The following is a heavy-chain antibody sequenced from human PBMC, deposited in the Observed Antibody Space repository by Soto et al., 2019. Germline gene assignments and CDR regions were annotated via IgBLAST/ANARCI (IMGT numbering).Heavy chain of an antibody. Sequence: QPGGSLRLSCAASGFTFSSYSMNWVRQAPGKGLEWVSYISSSSSTIYYADSVKGRFTISRDNAKNSLYLQMNSLRAEDTAVYYCARALHDIVLMVYAKSPELDYWGQGTLVTVSS. D-gene: IGHD2-8*01. CDR1: GFTFSSYS. CDR2: ISSSSSTI. J-gene: IGHJ4*02. V-gene: IGHV3-48*01. CDR3: ARALHDIVLMVYAKSPELDY.